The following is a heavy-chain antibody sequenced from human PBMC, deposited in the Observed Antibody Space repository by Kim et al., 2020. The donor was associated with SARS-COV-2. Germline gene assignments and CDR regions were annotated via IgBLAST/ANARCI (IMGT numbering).Heavy chain of an antibody. CDR1: GFTFSSYA. CDR2: ISYDGSNK. D-gene: IGHD3-16*02. V-gene: IGHV3-30-3*01. J-gene: IGHJ4*02. CDR3: ARDSVYGLGGVIVPNDY. Sequence: GGSLRLSCAASGFTFSSYAMHWVRQAPGKGLEWVAVISYDGSNKYYADSVKGRFTISRDNSKNTLYLQMNSLRAEDTAVYYCARDSVYGLGGVIVPNDYWGQGTLVTVSS.